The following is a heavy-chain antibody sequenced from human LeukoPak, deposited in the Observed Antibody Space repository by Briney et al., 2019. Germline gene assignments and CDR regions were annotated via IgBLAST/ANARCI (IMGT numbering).Heavy chain of an antibody. CDR1: GFTFSSYG. CDR3: AKDAPAGYYYGMDV. J-gene: IGHJ6*02. CDR2: ISYDGNNK. V-gene: IGHV3-30*18. Sequence: GGSLRLSCAASGFTFSSYGMHWVRQAPGKGLEWVAVISYDGNNKYYADSVKGRFTISRDNSKNTLYLQMNSLRAEGTAVYYCAKDAPAGYYYGMDVWGQGTTVTVSS.